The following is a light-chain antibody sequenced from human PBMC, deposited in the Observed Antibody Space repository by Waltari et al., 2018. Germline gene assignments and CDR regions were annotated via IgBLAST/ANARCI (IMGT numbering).Light chain of an antibody. CDR2: EVS. CDR1: SSDVGGYNS. CDR3: SSFTSSITRV. Sequence: QSALTQPASVSGSPGQSITISCTGTSSDVGGYNSVAWYQQHSGKAPKLMIYEVSHRPSGVSNRFSGSKSGNTASLTISGLQAEDEADYYGSSFTSSITRVFGTGTKVTVL. J-gene: IGLJ1*01. V-gene: IGLV2-14*01.